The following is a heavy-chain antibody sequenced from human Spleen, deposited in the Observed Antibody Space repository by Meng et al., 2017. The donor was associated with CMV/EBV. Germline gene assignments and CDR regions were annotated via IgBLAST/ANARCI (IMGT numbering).Heavy chain of an antibody. J-gene: IGHJ4*02. D-gene: IGHD1-1*01. CDR2: IRSKAYGGTT. CDR3: VRGYNSFDS. V-gene: IGHV3-49*04. CDR1: GFTFGDYA. Sequence: GGSLRLSCIASGFTFGDYAMRWVRQAPGKGLERVGFIRSKAYGGTTQYAASVKGRFTFSRDDSKSIAYLQMNSLKPEDTAVYYCVRGYNSFDSWGQGTLVTVSS.